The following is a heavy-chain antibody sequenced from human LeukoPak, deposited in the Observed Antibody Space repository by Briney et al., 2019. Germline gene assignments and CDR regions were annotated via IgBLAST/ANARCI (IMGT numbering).Heavy chain of an antibody. CDR3: ARDPSRGGGRVPGSLGVKPPTKRDYYYGMDV. J-gene: IGHJ6*02. V-gene: IGHV3-23*01. Sequence: PGGSLRLSCAASGFTFSSYAMSWVRQAPGKGLEWVSAISGSGGSTYYADSVKGRFTISRDNSKNTLYLQMNSLRSEDTAVYYCARDPSRGGGRVPGSLGVKPPTKRDYYYGMDVWGQGTTVTVSS. D-gene: IGHD2-15*01. CDR2: ISGSGGST. CDR1: GFTFSSYA.